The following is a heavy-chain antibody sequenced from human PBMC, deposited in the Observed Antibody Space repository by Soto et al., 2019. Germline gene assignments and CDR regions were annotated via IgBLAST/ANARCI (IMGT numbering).Heavy chain of an antibody. CDR3: ARDVSVRYFDY. Sequence: ASVKVSCKASGYTFTNYAMHWVRQAPGQRLEWMGWINAGNGNTKYSQKFQGRVTITRDTSASTAYMELSSLRSEDTAVYYCARDVSVRYFDYWGQGTLVTVSS. CDR1: GYTFTNYA. CDR2: INAGNGNT. J-gene: IGHJ4*02. V-gene: IGHV1-3*01.